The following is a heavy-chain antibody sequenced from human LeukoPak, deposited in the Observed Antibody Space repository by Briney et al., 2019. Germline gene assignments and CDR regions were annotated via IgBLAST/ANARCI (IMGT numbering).Heavy chain of an antibody. CDR3: AREHGSSWDQFDY. J-gene: IGHJ4*02. Sequence: ASVKVSCKGSGYSFVGYGITWVRQAPGQGLEWMGWFNPENGNTNYAQKVQGRVTMTADTSTSTSYMELGSLRSDDTAVYYCAREHGSSWDQFDYWGQGTLVTVSS. V-gene: IGHV1-18*01. D-gene: IGHD6-13*01. CDR1: GYSFVGYG. CDR2: FNPENGNT.